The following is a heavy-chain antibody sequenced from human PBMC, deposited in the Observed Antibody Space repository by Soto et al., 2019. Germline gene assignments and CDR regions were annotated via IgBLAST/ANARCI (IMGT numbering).Heavy chain of an antibody. V-gene: IGHV3-23*01. D-gene: IGHD6-13*01. Sequence: EVQLLESGGGLVQPGVALRLSCAASGFTFSTYTMNWVRQAPGKGLEWVSLSISSGGSTYYADSVKGRFTISRDNSKNTLYLQMNSLRADDTDVYYCAKAEGSSYGTEYSQHWGQGTLVTVSS. CDR3: AKAEGSSYGTEYSQH. CDR2: SISSGGST. J-gene: IGHJ1*01. CDR1: GFTFSTYT.